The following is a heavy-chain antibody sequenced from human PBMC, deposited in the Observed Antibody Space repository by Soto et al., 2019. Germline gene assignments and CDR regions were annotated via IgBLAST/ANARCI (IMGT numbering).Heavy chain of an antibody. J-gene: IGHJ4*02. CDR1: GFSFSTYW. CDR3: AKGGHIDC. D-gene: IGHD3-16*01. CDR2: INADGSET. V-gene: IGHV3-7*01. Sequence: EVQLVESGGGLVQPGGSLRLSCAASGFSFSTYWMSWVRQAPGKGLEWVANINADGSETYYVDSVKGRLSLSRDNGRTSRCFQVTSLGAEDTAGYYCAKGGHIDCCCQGTLVTVSS.